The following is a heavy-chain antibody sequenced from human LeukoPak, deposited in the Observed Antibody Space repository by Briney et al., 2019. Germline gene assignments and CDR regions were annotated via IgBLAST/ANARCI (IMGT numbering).Heavy chain of an antibody. Sequence: AGGSLRLSCAASRFTFSDYYMSWIRQAPGKGLEWVSYISSSGNNIHYGDSVKGRFTISRDNAKNSLCLQMNSLRAEDTAVYYCARDGGWKGGTDYWGQGTLVTVSS. CDR1: RFTFSDYY. V-gene: IGHV3-11*01. J-gene: IGHJ4*02. D-gene: IGHD6-19*01. CDR2: ISSSGNNI. CDR3: ARDGGWKGGTDY.